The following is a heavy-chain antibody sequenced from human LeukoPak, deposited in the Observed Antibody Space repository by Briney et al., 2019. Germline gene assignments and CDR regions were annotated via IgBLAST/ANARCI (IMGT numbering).Heavy chain of an antibody. CDR1: GFTFSSYA. CDR2: VSGSGGST. D-gene: IGHD6-13*01. J-gene: IGHJ6*02. V-gene: IGHV3-23*01. CDR3: AKVGSSWYYYYGMDV. Sequence: GGSLRLSCAASGFTFSSYAMSWVRQAPGKGLEWVSAVSGSGGSTYYADSVKGRFTISRDNSKNTLYLQMNSLRAEDTAVYYCAKVGSSWYYYYGMDVWGQGTTVTVSS.